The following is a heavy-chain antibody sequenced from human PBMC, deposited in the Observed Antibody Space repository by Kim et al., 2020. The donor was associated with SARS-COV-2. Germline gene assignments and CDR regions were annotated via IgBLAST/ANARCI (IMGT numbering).Heavy chain of an antibody. Sequence: GGSLRLSCAASGFSFSSLCMDWVRQPPGEGLVWVSRISINSATTLYAYSVKGRFTTSRDNANNPQYLQMNSLRAEDTAVYYCVNYGDPWAQGTTVTVSS. CDR1: GFSFSSLC. V-gene: IGHV3-74*01. J-gene: IGHJ5*01. D-gene: IGHD3-16*01. CDR3: VNYGDP. CDR2: ISINSATT.